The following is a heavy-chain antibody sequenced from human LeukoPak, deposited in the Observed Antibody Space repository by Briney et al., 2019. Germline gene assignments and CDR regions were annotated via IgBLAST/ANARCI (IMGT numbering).Heavy chain of an antibody. V-gene: IGHV3-23*01. CDR2: ISGSGGTA. CDR1: GFTFSSYA. Sequence: GGSLRLSCAASGFTFSSYAMTWVRQAPGKGLEWVSAISGSGGTAYYADSVKGRFTISRDNSKNTLYLQMNSLRSEDTAVYYCARDFYYYDSSGDYYYYYYMDVWGKGTTVTVSS. CDR3: ARDFYYYDSSGDYYYYYYMDV. D-gene: IGHD3-22*01. J-gene: IGHJ6*03.